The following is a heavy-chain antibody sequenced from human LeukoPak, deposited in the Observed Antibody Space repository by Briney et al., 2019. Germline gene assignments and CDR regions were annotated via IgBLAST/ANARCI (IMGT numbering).Heavy chain of an antibody. V-gene: IGHV3-43*01. J-gene: IGHJ4*02. D-gene: IGHD5-18*01. Sequence: GGSLRLSCAASGFIFDAYTMHSARQAPAKGLEWVSVISWDGGNSFYADSVKGRFTVSRDNNRKSLYLQMHSLRPEGTAFYYCAKALKRGYAYGCVDSWGQGTLVTVSS. CDR1: GFIFDAYT. CDR3: AKALKRGYAYGCVDS. CDR2: ISWDGGNS.